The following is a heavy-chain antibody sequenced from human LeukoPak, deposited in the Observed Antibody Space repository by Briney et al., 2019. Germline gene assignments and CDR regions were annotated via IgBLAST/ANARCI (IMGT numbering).Heavy chain of an antibody. J-gene: IGHJ4*02. CDR2: IIPIFGTA. D-gene: IGHD3-10*01. CDR3: AKDIWVRGHTDY. V-gene: IGHV1-69*06. Sequence: SVKVSCKASGGTFSSYAISWVRQAPGQGLEWMGGIIPIFGTANYAQKFQGRVTITADKSTSTAYMELSSLRAEDTAVYYCAKDIWVRGHTDYWGQGTLVTVSS. CDR1: GGTFSSYA.